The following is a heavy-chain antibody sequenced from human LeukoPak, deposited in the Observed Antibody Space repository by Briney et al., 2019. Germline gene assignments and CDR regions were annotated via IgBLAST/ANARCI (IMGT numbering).Heavy chain of an antibody. D-gene: IGHD3-22*01. Sequence: GGSLRLSCAASGFTFSSYEMNWVRQAPGKGLEWVSYISSSGSTIYYADSVKGRFTISRDNAKNSLYLQMNSLRAEDTAVYYCARAIRGRGYGDAFDIWGQGTMVTVSP. J-gene: IGHJ3*02. CDR2: ISSSGSTI. CDR1: GFTFSSYE. V-gene: IGHV3-48*03. CDR3: ARAIRGRGYGDAFDI.